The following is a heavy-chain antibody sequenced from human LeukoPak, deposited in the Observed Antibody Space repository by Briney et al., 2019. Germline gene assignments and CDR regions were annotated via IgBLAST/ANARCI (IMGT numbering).Heavy chain of an antibody. CDR2: ISYDGYKK. D-gene: IGHD3-16*01. Sequence: GGSLRLSCAASGFTFSDYSMHWVRQAPGKGLEWVTIISYDGYKKHYADSVKGRFTISRENSKNMLYLQMNSLRAEDTAVYYCARELRGSSFDYWGQGTLVTVSS. V-gene: IGHV3-30-3*01. CDR1: GFTFSDYS. J-gene: IGHJ4*02. CDR3: ARELRGSSFDY.